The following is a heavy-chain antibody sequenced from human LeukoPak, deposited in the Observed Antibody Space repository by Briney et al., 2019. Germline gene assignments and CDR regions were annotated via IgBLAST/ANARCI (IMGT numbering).Heavy chain of an antibody. CDR3: TRAYYYDSSGYYQTFDY. Sequence: GGSLRLSCTASGFTFGDYAMSWVRQAPGKGLEWVGFIRSKAYGGTTEYAASVKGRFTISRDDSKSIAYLQMNSLKTEDTAVYYCTRAYYYDSSGYYQTFDYWGQGTLVTVSS. D-gene: IGHD3-22*01. V-gene: IGHV3-49*04. CDR2: IRSKAYGGTT. CDR1: GFTFGDYA. J-gene: IGHJ4*02.